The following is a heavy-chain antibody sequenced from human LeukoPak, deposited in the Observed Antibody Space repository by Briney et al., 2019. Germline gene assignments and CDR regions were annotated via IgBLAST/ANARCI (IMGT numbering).Heavy chain of an antibody. J-gene: IGHJ4*02. CDR1: GGSISSYY. D-gene: IGHD6-19*01. CDR3: ARGTYRSLYSSGWSRGGTDY. V-gene: IGHV4-59*01. CDR2: IYYSGST. Sequence: PSETLSLTCTVSGGSISSYYWSWIRQPPGKGLEWIGYIYYSGSTNYNPSLKSRVTISVDTSKNQFSLKLSSVTAADTAVYYCARGTYRSLYSSGWSRGGTDYWGQGTLVTVSS.